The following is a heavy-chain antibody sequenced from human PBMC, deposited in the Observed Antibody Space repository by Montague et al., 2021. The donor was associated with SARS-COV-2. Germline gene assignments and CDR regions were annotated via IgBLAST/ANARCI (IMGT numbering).Heavy chain of an antibody. D-gene: IGHD3-10*01. V-gene: IGHV4-38-2*02. Sequence: SETLSLTCTVSGYSISSGYYWGWLRQPPGKGLEWIGSIYHSGSTYYNPSLKSRVTISVATSKNQFSLKLSSVTAADTAVYYCARDCDDYGSGSYQRWFDPWGQGTLVTVSS. CDR3: ARDCDDYGSGSYQRWFDP. J-gene: IGHJ5*02. CDR1: GYSISSGYY. CDR2: IYHSGST.